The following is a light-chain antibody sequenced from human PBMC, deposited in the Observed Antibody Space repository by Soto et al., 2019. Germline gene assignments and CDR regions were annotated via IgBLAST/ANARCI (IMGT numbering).Light chain of an antibody. Sequence: DIQMTQSPSTLSASVGDRVTVTCRASQSISSWLAWYQVKPGKAPKLLIHTASRLKSGVPSRFSGSGSGTEFTLTISSLQPDEFAAYYCLQYNSFSFTFGQGTKLEIK. CDR3: LQYNSFSFT. V-gene: IGKV1-5*03. J-gene: IGKJ2*01. CDR1: QSISSW. CDR2: TAS.